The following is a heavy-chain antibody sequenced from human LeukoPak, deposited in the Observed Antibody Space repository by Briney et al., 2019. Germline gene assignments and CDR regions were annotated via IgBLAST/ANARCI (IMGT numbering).Heavy chain of an antibody. J-gene: IGHJ4*02. CDR3: ARGGSGSYYPTFDC. CDR2: ISSASNYI. V-gene: IGHV3-21*01. D-gene: IGHD3-10*01. CDR1: GFTFSDYS. Sequence: GGSLRLSCAASGFTFSDYSMNWVRQAPGKGLEWVSCISSASNYIYYADSVKGRFTISRDNAKNSLYLAINSLRAEDTAVYYCARGGSGSYYPTFDCWGQGTLVTVSS.